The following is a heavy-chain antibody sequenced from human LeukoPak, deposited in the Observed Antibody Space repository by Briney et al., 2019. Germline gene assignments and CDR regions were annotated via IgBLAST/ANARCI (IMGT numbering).Heavy chain of an antibody. J-gene: IGHJ4*02. CDR3: AALSLIAAAGT. CDR1: GGSISSSSYY. D-gene: IGHD6-13*01. Sequence: SETLSLTCTVSGGSISSSSYYWGWIRQPPGKGLEWIGSIYYSGSTYYNPSLKSRVTISVDTSKNQFSLKLSSVTAADTAVYYCAALSLIAAAGTWGQGTLVTVSS. V-gene: IGHV4-39*01. CDR2: IYYSGST.